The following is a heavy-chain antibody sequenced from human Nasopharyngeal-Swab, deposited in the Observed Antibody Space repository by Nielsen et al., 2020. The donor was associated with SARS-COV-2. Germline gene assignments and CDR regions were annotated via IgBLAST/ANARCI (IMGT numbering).Heavy chain of an antibody. Sequence: GESLKISCAASGFSFNSFAMSWIRQAPGKGLEWVSYIHTSGTYTDYADSVKGRFTISRDNAKNSLYLQMNTLRTEDTAVYYCARGHYGLDVWGQGTTVTVSS. CDR1: GFSFNSFA. CDR3: ARGHYGLDV. J-gene: IGHJ6*02. V-gene: IGHV3-11*06. CDR2: IHTSGTYT.